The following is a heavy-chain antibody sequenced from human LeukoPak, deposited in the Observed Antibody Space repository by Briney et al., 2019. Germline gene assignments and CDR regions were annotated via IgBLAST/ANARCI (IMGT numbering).Heavy chain of an antibody. J-gene: IGHJ4*02. Sequence: SETLSLTCTVSGGSISSSSYYWGWIRQPPGKGLEWIGSIYYSGSTYYNPSLKSRVTTSVDTSKNQFSLKLSSVTAADTAVYYCARDWAATGRPLDYWGQGTLVTVSS. V-gene: IGHV4-39*07. D-gene: IGHD2-15*01. CDR3: ARDWAATGRPLDY. CDR1: GGSISSSSYY. CDR2: IYYSGST.